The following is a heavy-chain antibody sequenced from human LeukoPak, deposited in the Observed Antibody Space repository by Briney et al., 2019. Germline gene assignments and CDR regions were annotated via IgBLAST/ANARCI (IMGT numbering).Heavy chain of an antibody. CDR1: GGSISSYY. Sequence: SETLSLTCTVSGGSISSYYWSWLRQPPGKGLEWIAYVHNNGETKHNPSLKSRDTISVDTPNNQISLRLSSVTAADTAMYYCSRQPAATAAFDIWGLGTMVTVSS. CDR3: SRQPAATAAFDI. V-gene: IGHV4-59*08. CDR2: VHNNGET. D-gene: IGHD5-18*01. J-gene: IGHJ3*02.